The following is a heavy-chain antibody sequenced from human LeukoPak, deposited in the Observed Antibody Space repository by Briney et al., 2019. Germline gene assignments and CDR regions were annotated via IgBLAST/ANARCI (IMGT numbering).Heavy chain of an antibody. CDR3: ARARALYGSGLFDY. V-gene: IGHV4-59*01. CDR2: IYYSGST. Sequence: NPSETLSLTCTVSGGSISSYYWSWIRQPPGKGLEWIGHIYYSGSTNYNPSLKSRVTISVDTSKNQFSLKLSSVTAADTAVYYCARARALYGSGLFDYWGQGTLVTVSS. CDR1: GGSISSYY. D-gene: IGHD3-10*01. J-gene: IGHJ4*02.